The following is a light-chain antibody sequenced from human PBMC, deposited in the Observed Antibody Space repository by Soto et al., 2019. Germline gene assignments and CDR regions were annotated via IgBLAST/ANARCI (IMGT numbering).Light chain of an antibody. J-gene: IGKJ4*02. V-gene: IGKV3-11*01. CDR1: QSVNTY. Sequence: EIVLTQSPATLSLYPGERATLSCLASQSVNTYLVWFHQKPGQAPRLLIYDASNRATGIPARFSDSGSGTDFTLTICSRAREDYAVYYCHRRGNWPAGLTFGGATKVEIK. CDR2: DAS. CDR3: HRRGNWPAGLT.